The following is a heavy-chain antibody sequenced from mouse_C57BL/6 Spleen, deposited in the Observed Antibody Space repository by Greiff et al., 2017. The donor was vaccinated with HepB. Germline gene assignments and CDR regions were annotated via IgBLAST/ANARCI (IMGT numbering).Heavy chain of an antibody. V-gene: IGHV1-55*01. CDR2: IYPGSGST. J-gene: IGHJ4*01. CDR3: AREITTVVAKVYAMDY. D-gene: IGHD1-1*01. CDR1: GYTFTSYW. Sequence: QVQLQQSGAELVKPGASVKMSCKASGYTFTSYWITWVKQRPGQGLEWIGDIYPGSGSTNYNEKFKSKATLTVDTSSSTAYMQLSSLTSEDSAVYYCAREITTVVAKVYAMDYWGQGTSVTVSS.